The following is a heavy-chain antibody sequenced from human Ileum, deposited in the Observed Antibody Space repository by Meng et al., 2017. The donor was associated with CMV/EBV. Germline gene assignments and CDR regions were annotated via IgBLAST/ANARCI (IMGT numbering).Heavy chain of an antibody. J-gene: IGHJ4*02. Sequence: GGSLRLSCAASGFTFKSYWMHWVRQAPGKGLEWVSSISSSSSYIYYADSVKGRFTISRDNAKNSLYLQMNGLRAEDTAVYYCARDPIPEGFDYWGQGTLVTVSS. CDR1: GFTFKSYW. D-gene: IGHD2-2*01. V-gene: IGHV3-21*01. CDR3: ARDPIPEGFDY. CDR2: ISSSSSYI.